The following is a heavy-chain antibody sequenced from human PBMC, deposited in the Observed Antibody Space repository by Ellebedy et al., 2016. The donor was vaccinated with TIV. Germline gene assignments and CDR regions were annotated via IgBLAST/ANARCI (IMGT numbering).Heavy chain of an antibody. V-gene: IGHV3-48*02. CDR3: ARDRTYYYGSGSYYGFDY. CDR2: ISSSSSTI. D-gene: IGHD3-10*01. CDR1: GFTFSSYS. J-gene: IGHJ4*02. Sequence: GESLKISCAASGFTFSSYSMNWVRQAPGKGLEWVSYISSSSSTIYYADSVKGRFTISRDNAKNSLYLQMNSLRDEDTAVYYCARDRTYYYGSGSYYGFDYWGQGTLVTVSS.